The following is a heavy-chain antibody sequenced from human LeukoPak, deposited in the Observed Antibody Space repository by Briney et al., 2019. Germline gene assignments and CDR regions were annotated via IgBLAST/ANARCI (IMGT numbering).Heavy chain of an antibody. V-gene: IGHV4-59*01. J-gene: IGHJ6*02. Sequence: SETLSLTCTVSGGSISSYYWSWIRQPPGKGLEWFGYIYYSGSTNYNPSLKSRVTISVDTSKNQFSLKLSSVTAADTAVYYCARVNSSSWYVYYYYGMDVWGQGTTVTVSS. D-gene: IGHD6-13*01. CDR1: GGSISSYY. CDR2: IYYSGST. CDR3: ARVNSSSWYVYYYYGMDV.